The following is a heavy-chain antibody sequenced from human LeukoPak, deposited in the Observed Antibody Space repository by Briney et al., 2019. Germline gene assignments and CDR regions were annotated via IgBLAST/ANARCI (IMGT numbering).Heavy chain of an antibody. CDR2: FSYSGST. V-gene: IGHV4-59*08. Sequence: SETLSLTCTVSGDSITSYNWNWIRQPPGKGLEWIGSFSYSGSTNYNPSLKSRVTILVDTSKNQFSLKLTSVTAADTAVYYCARRFDAWRQGALVTVSS. CDR3: ARRFDA. J-gene: IGHJ5*02. CDR1: GDSITSYN.